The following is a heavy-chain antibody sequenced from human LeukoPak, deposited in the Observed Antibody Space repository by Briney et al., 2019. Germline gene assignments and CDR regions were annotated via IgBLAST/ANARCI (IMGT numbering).Heavy chain of an antibody. CDR2: INANNGDT. CDR1: GYTFTNYG. V-gene: IGHV1-18*01. D-gene: IGHD3-3*01. J-gene: IGHJ6*03. Sequence: ASVKVSCKASGYTFTNYGITWVRQAPGPGLEWMGWINANNGDTKSAQNLQGRVTMTTDTSTSTAYMELRSLRSDDTAVYYCARDSHAYYDFWSGYGSWYYYYMDVWGKGTTVTVSS. CDR3: ARDSHAYYDFWSGYGSWYYYYMDV.